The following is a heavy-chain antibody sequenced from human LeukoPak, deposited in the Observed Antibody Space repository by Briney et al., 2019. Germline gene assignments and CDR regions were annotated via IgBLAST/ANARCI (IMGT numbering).Heavy chain of an antibody. J-gene: IGHJ4*02. D-gene: IGHD2-2*01. CDR2: IYHSGST. V-gene: IGHV4-38-2*02. CDR3: AREYCSSTSCYDFDY. Sequence: SETLSLTCTVSGYSISSGYYWGWIRQPPGKGLEWIGSIYHSGSTYYNPSLKSRVTISVDTSKNQFSLKLSSVTAADTAVYYCAREYCSSTSCYDFDYWGQGTLVTVSS. CDR1: GYSISSGYY.